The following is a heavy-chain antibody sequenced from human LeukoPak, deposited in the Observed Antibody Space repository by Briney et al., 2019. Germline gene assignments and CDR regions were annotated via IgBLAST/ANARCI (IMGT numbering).Heavy chain of an antibody. D-gene: IGHD6-19*01. Sequence: GGSLRLSCAASGFTSSSYWMSWVRQAPGKGLEWVANIKQDGSEKYYVDSVKGRFTISRDNAKNSLYLQMNSLRAEDTAVYYCARDLVGYSSVGYFDYWGQGTLVTVSS. V-gene: IGHV3-7*01. CDR3: ARDLVGYSSVGYFDY. CDR1: GFTSSSYW. J-gene: IGHJ4*02. CDR2: IKQDGSEK.